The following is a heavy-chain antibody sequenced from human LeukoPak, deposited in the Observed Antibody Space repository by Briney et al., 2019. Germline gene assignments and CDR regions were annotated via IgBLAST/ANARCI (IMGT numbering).Heavy chain of an antibody. CDR1: GYTFTGYY. D-gene: IGHD6-6*01. CDR2: INPNSGGT. Sequence: ASVKVSCNSSGYTFTGYYMHWVRQAPGQGLEWMGWINPNSGGTHYAQKFQGRVTMTRDTSINTAYMELSRLRSDDTAIYYCARGSSIVTSTTDWFDPWGQGALVAVSS. J-gene: IGHJ5*02. V-gene: IGHV1-2*02. CDR3: ARGSSIVTSTTDWFDP.